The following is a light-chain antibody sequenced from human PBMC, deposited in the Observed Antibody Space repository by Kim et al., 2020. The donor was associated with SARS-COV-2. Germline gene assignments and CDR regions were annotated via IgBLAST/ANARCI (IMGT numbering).Light chain of an antibody. V-gene: IGKV3-20*01. CDR1: QTVSSNS. CDR2: DAS. J-gene: IGKJ3*01. Sequence: EIVLTQSPGTLSLSPGERATLSCGASQTVSSNSLAWYQQKPGQAPRLRIYDASTRATGIPDRFSGCGSGTDFTLTISRLEPEDFAVYYCQQHGSSPTTFGPGTKVDIK. CDR3: QQHGSSPTT.